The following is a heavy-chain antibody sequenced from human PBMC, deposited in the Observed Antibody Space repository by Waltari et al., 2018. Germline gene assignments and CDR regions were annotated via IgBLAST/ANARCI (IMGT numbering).Heavy chain of an antibody. CDR1: GGSFSGYY. CDR2: INHRERT. D-gene: IGHD2-15*01. V-gene: IGHV4-34*01. Sequence: QVQLQQWGAGLLKPSETLSLTCAVYGGSFSGYYWSWIRQPPGKGLEWIGEINHRERTNYNPSLKSRVTISVDTSKNQFSLKLSSVTAADTAVYYCARASLLVVVAAERWFDPWGQGTLVTVSS. CDR3: ARASLLVVVAAERWFDP. J-gene: IGHJ5*02.